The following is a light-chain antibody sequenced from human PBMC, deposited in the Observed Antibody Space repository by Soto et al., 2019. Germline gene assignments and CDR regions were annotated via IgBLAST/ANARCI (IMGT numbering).Light chain of an antibody. CDR2: GAS. CDR3: QQYGSSPRIT. Sequence: EIGLTQSPCTLSLSPGERATLSYRASQSGSSSSLAWYQQKPDQAPRLLSYGASSRATVIRGWLSGSGCGTDFILTISILEHQDLAGYYCQQYGSSPRITFGGGTNVPIK. CDR1: QSGSSSS. V-gene: IGKV3-20*01. J-gene: IGKJ4*01.